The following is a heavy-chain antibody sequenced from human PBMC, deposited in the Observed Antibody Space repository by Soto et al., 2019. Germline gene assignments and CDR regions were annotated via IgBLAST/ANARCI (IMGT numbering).Heavy chain of an antibody. CDR1: GYTFTSYV. Sequence: ASVQVSCKASGYTFTSYVISWVRRAPAQGLEWMGWISAYNGNTNFAQKLQGRVTMTTDTSTSTAYMELRSLRSDDTAVYYCARVVATVAGPYGMDVWGQGTTVTVSS. CDR3: ARVVATVAGPYGMDV. V-gene: IGHV1-18*01. D-gene: IGHD6-19*01. J-gene: IGHJ6*02. CDR2: ISAYNGNT.